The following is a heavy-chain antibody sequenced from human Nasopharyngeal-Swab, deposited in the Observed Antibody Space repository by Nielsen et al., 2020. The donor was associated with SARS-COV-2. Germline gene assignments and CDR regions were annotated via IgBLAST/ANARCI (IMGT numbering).Heavy chain of an antibody. J-gene: IGHJ4*02. CDR3: AKVRSWRLDAFDS. V-gene: IGHV3-23*03. D-gene: IGHD6-13*01. Sequence: GGFLRLSCAASGFTFSSYAMSWVRQAPGKGLEWVSVIHSDPSNTYYVDSVKGRFTISRDNSKKTLFLQMDSLRVEDTAVYYCAKVRSWRLDAFDSWGQGTLVTVSS. CDR2: IHSDPSNT. CDR1: GFTFSSYA.